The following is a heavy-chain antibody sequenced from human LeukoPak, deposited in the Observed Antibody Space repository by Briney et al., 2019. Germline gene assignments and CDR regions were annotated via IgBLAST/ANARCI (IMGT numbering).Heavy chain of an antibody. V-gene: IGHV3-9*01. CDR3: ARECLLSGYGGNSGAFDI. D-gene: IGHD4-23*01. CDR2: ISWNSGIV. CDR1: GFTFSNYW. Sequence: GGSLRLSCAASGFTFSNYWMHWVRQAPGKGLEWVSGISWNSGIVGYADSVKGRFTISRDNAKNSLYLQMNSLRAEDTALYYCARECLLSGYGGNSGAFDIWGKGTMVTVSS. J-gene: IGHJ3*02.